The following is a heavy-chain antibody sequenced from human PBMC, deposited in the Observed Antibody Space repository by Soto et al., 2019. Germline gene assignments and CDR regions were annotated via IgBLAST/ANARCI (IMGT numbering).Heavy chain of an antibody. CDR3: ARVQITMIADFDY. D-gene: IGHD3-22*01. Sequence: PSETLSLTCAVYGGSFSGYYWSWIRQPPGKGLEWIGYIYYSGSTYYNPSLKSRVTISVDTSKNQFSLKLSSVTAADTAVYYCARVQITMIADFDYWGQGTRVTVSS. V-gene: IGHV4-34*01. J-gene: IGHJ4*02. CDR1: GGSFSGYY. CDR2: IYYSGST.